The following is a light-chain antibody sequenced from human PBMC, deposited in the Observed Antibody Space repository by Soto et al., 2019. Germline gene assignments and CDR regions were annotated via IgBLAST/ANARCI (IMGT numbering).Light chain of an antibody. CDR3: AAWDDSPYV. CDR1: SSNIGSNY. J-gene: IGLJ1*01. V-gene: IGLV1-47*01. Sequence: QSALTQPPSASGTPGQRVTISCSGSSSNIGSNYVYWYQQLPGTAPKLLIYRNNQRPSGVPDRFSGSKSGTSASLAISGLRSEDEADYYCAAWDDSPYVFGTGTKVTAL. CDR2: RNN.